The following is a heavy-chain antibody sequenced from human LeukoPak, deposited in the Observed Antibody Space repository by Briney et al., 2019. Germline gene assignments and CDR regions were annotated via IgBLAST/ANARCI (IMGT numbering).Heavy chain of an antibody. V-gene: IGHV4-59*03. CDR3: VLAPNSNWFDF. CDR1: GDSTSNFY. Sequence: SETLSLTCTVSGDSTSNFYWNWIRQSPGKGLEWIGNIHYSGSSVYNPSLKSRGTISIDTSRRQFFLKLNSVTGADTAVYFCVLAPNSNWFDFWGPGTLVTVSS. CDR2: IHYSGSS. D-gene: IGHD2-8*01. J-gene: IGHJ5*01.